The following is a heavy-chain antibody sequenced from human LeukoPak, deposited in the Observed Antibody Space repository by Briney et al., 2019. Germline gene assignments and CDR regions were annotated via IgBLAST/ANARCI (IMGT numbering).Heavy chain of an antibody. CDR2: VTGSGGDT. CDR1: GFTFNSYA. D-gene: IGHD3-10*01. J-gene: IGHJ4*02. V-gene: IGHV3-23*01. CDR3: AKDYEGVRGVRIDY. Sequence: GGSLRLSCAASGFTFNSYAMSWVRQAPGKVLEWVSAVTGSGGDTYHADSVKGRFTISRDNSKNTLYLQMNSLRAEDTAVYYCAKDYEGVRGVRIDYWGQGTLVTVSS.